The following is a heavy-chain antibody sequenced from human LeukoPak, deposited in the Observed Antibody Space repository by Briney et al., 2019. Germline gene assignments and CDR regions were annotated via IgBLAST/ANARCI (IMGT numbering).Heavy chain of an antibody. D-gene: IGHD6-19*01. J-gene: IGHJ4*02. Sequence: ASVKVSCKASGYTFTGYYMHWVRQAPGQGLEWMGWINPNSGGTNYAQKFQGRVTMTRDTSISTAYMELSRLRSNDTAVYYCARDAEQWLVDPDYWGQGTLVTVSS. CDR3: ARDAEQWLVDPDY. V-gene: IGHV1-2*02. CDR2: INPNSGGT. CDR1: GYTFTGYY.